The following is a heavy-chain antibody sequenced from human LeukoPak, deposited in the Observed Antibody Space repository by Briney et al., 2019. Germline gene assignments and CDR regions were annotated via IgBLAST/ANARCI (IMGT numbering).Heavy chain of an antibody. J-gene: IGHJ4*02. Sequence: GGSLRLSCAASGFTFSSSWMHWVRQAPGKGLVWVSRINSDGSSTSYADSVKGRFTISRDNAKITLYLQMNSLRAEDTAVYYCARVMDYEGYFDYWGQGTLVTVSS. CDR1: GFTFSSSW. CDR2: INSDGSST. D-gene: IGHD3-22*01. V-gene: IGHV3-74*01. CDR3: ARVMDYEGYFDY.